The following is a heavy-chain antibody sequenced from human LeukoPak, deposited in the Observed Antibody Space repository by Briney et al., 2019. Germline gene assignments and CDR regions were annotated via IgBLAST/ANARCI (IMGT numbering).Heavy chain of an antibody. D-gene: IGHD2-21*01. V-gene: IGHV1-2*02. J-gene: IGHJ4*02. Sequence: ASVKVSCKASGYTFTAQYMHWVRQAPGQGLEWMGWINPNNGDTKYAQSFLGRVTMTRDTSTTTAYMELSSLRSDDTAVYFCASYPRSIPTPPFDYWSQVTLVTVSS. CDR3: ASYPRSIPTPPFDY. CDR1: GYTFTAQY. CDR2: INPNNGDT.